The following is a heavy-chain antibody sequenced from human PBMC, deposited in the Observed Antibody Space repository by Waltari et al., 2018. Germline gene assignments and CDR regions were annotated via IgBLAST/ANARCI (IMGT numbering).Heavy chain of an antibody. D-gene: IGHD6-19*01. J-gene: IGHJ2*01. CDR2: IYYSGST. V-gene: IGHV4-59*01. Sequence: QVQLQESGPGLVKPSETLSLTCTVSGGSIRSYYWSWIRHPPGQGLEWIGYIYYSGSTNYNPSLKSRVTISVDTSKNQFSLKLSYVTAADTAVYYCARDNRPGYSSGWLEGYFDLWGRGTLVTVSS. CDR1: GGSIRSYY. CDR3: ARDNRPGYSSGWLEGYFDL.